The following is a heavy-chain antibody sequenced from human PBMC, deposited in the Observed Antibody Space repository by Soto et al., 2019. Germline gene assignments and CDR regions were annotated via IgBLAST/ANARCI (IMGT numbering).Heavy chain of an antibody. V-gene: IGHV1-69*02. CDR2: IIPILGIA. CDR1: GGTFSSYT. D-gene: IGHD2-2*01. CDR3: ARYLCSSTSCYGLYYYYYYMDV. J-gene: IGHJ6*03. Sequence: SVKVSCKASGGTFSSYTISWVRQAPGQGLEWMGRIIPILGIANYAQRFQGRVTITADKSTSTAYMELSSLRSEDTAVYYCARYLCSSTSCYGLYYYYYYMDVWGKGTTVTVSS.